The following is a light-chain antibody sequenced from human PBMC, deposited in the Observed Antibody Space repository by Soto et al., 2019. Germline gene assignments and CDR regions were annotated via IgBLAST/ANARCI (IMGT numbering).Light chain of an antibody. Sequence: QSALTQPPSASGSPGQSVTISCTGTSGDVGGYDFVSWYQQYPGKAPKLMIFEVRERPSGVPDRFSGSKSGNTASLTVSGLQADDEADYYCSSFAGRNTWVFGGGTKLTVL. CDR1: SGDVGGYDF. CDR3: SSFAGRNTWV. V-gene: IGLV2-8*01. CDR2: EVR. J-gene: IGLJ3*02.